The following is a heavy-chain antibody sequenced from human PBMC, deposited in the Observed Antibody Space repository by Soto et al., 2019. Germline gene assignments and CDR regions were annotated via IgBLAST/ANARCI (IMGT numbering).Heavy chain of an antibody. J-gene: IGHJ4*02. CDR2: INPSGGTT. D-gene: IGHD2-15*01. V-gene: IGHV1-46*01. CDR3: ARGPHIAVDHYKKYYFDY. CDR1: GYTFTYNF. Sequence: ASVKVSCKASGYTFTYNFMHWVRQAPGQGLEWMGIINPSGGTTRAAQKFQGRVTMTRDTSTSTVYMELSSLRSEDTAVYYCARGPHIAVDHYKKYYFDYWGQGALVTVSS.